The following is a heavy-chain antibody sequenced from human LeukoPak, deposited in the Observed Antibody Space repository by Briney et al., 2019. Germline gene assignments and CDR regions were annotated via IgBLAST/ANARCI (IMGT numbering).Heavy chain of an antibody. J-gene: IGHJ5*02. CDR3: ARDSHSLVMATPGGFDL. CDR1: GDFISICF. V-gene: IGHV4-59*12. D-gene: IGHD5-24*01. CDR2: VHRSGRN. Sequence: SDTLSLACTLSGDFISICFGRWPRQPPGGGMEWLGYVHRSGRNSYNTPRKTRVTISVDTSKTQFSLNLRSVTAADTAVYYCARDSHSLVMATPGGFDLWGQGTLVTVSS.